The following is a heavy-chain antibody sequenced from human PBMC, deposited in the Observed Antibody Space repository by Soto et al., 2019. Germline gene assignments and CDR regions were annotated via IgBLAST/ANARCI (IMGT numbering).Heavy chain of an antibody. V-gene: IGHV5-10-1*01. D-gene: IGHD6-6*01. CDR3: ARKGSSSSGWFDP. CDR1: GYSFTSYR. CDR2: IDPSDSYT. J-gene: IGHJ5*02. Sequence: GEPLKISCNGSGYSFTSYRSSWVRQMPWKGLEWMGRIDPSDSYTNYSPSFQGHVTISADKSISTAYLQWSSLKASDTAMYYCARKGSSSSGWFDPWGQGTLVTVSS.